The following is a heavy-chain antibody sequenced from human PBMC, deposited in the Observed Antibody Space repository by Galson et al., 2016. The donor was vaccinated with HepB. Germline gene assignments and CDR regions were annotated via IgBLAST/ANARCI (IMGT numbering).Heavy chain of an antibody. V-gene: IGHV1-18*01. Sequence: SVKVSCKASGYMFTTYGISWVRQAPGQGLEWMGWISSFNGNTNYAQKFQGRVTMTTDTSTSTAYMELRSLRSDDTAVYYCARVDIVVVIVATFDYWGQGTLVTVSS. J-gene: IGHJ4*01. D-gene: IGHD2-15*01. CDR1: GYMFTTYG. CDR3: ARVDIVVVIVATFDY. CDR2: ISSFNGNT.